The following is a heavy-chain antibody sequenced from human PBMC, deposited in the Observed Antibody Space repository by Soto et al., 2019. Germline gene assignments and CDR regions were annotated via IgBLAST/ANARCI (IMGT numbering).Heavy chain of an antibody. CDR3: ARDTVATGFRDAFDI. CDR1: GVSISSYY. J-gene: IGHJ3*02. Sequence: SETLSLTCTVSGVSISSYYWSWIRQPPGKGLEWIGYIYYSGSTNYNPSLKSRVTISVDTSKNQFSLKLSSVTAADTAVYYCARDTVATGFRDAFDIWGQGTMVTVSS. V-gene: IGHV4-59*01. CDR2: IYYSGST. D-gene: IGHD4-17*01.